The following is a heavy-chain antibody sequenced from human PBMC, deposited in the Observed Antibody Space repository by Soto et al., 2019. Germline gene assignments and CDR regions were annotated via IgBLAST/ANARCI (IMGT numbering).Heavy chain of an antibody. CDR2: IIPMFGTA. J-gene: IGHJ4*02. CDR3: ARDGRRIAAARYNYDY. D-gene: IGHD6-13*01. V-gene: IGHV1-69*01. CDR1: GGTFSSYP. Sequence: QVQLVQSGAEVKKPGCSVKVSCKASGGTFSSYPISWVRQAPGQGREWMGGIIPMFGTANYAQKFQGRVTITAEEPTSKAYMDMSNLRSEDTAVYYCARDGRRIAAARYNYDYWGQGSLVAVAS.